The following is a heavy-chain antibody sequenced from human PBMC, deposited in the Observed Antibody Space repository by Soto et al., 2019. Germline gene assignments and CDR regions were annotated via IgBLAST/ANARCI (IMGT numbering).Heavy chain of an antibody. J-gene: IGHJ4*02. D-gene: IGHD4-17*01. CDR2: INPSGGST. Sequence: GASVKVTCKAPGYTFTSYYMRWVQQAPGQGLEWMGIINPSGGSTSYAQKFQGRVTMTRDTSTSTVYMELSSLRSEDTAVYYCATRDYGDPGAYFDYWGEGTLVTVSS. CDR1: GYTFTSYY. CDR3: ATRDYGDPGAYFDY. V-gene: IGHV1-46*01.